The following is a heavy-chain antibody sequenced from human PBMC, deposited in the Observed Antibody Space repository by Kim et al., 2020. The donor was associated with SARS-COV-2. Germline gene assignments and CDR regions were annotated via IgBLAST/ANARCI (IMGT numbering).Heavy chain of an antibody. CDR1: GFTFSSYG. J-gene: IGHJ6*02. CDR2: ISYDGSNK. D-gene: IGHD3-16*01. Sequence: GGSLRLSCAASGFTFSSYGMHWVRQAPGKGLEWVAVISYDGSNKYYADSVKGRFTISRDNSKNTLYLQMNSLRAEDTAVYYCAKVWGNYPPYYYGMDVWGQGTTVTVSS. CDR3: AKVWGNYPPYYYGMDV. V-gene: IGHV3-30*18.